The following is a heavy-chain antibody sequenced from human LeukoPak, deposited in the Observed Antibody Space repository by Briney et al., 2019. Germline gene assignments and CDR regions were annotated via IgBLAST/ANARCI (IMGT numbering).Heavy chain of an antibody. V-gene: IGHV4-59*06. Sequence: SETLSLTCTVSGGSISSYYWSWIRQHPGKGLEWIGYIYYSGSTYYNPSLKSRVTISVDTSKNQFSLKLSSVTAADTAVYYCARDREAGTDAFDIWGQGTMVTVSS. J-gene: IGHJ3*02. D-gene: IGHD5-24*01. CDR2: IYYSGST. CDR1: GGSISSYY. CDR3: ARDREAGTDAFDI.